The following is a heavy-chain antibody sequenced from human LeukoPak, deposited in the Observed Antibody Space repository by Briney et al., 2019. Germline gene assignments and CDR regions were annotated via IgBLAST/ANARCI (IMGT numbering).Heavy chain of an antibody. D-gene: IGHD3-3*01. V-gene: IGHV1-8*01. J-gene: IGHJ6*02. CDR1: GYTFTSYD. CDR3: ARPGWTYYDSWSGYYSYYYYGMDV. Sequence: GASVKVSCKASGYTFTSYDINWVRQATGQGLEWMGWMNPNSGNTGYAQKFQGRVTMTRNTSISTAYMELSSLRSEDTAVYYCARPGWTYYDSWSGYYSYYYYGMDVWGQGTTVTVSS. CDR2: MNPNSGNT.